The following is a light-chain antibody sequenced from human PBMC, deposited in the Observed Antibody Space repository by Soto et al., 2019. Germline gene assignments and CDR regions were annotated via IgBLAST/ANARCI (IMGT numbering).Light chain of an antibody. CDR2: DVN. CDR3: SSYTSSSVV. CDR1: SSDVGGYND. V-gene: IGLV2-14*01. J-gene: IGLJ2*01. Sequence: QSALTQPASVSGSPGQSITISCTGTSSDVGGYNDVSWYQQHPGKAPKLMIYDVNNRPSGVSNRLSGSKSGNTASLTISGLQAEDEADYYCSSYTSSSVVFGGGTKVTVL.